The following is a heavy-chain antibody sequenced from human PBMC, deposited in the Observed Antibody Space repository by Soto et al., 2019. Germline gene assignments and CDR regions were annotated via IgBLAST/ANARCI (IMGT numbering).Heavy chain of an antibody. CDR2: INPNSGGT. CDR3: ARAPLPDWNDVPYGMDV. CDR1: GYTFIDYY. Sequence: ASVKVSCKASGYTFIDYYMHWVRQAPGQGLEWMGWINPNSGGTSYPQKFQDWVTMTRDTSISTVYMELSSLRSEDTAVYYCARAPLPDWNDVPYGMDVWGQGTTVTVS. V-gene: IGHV1-2*04. D-gene: IGHD1-1*01. J-gene: IGHJ6*02.